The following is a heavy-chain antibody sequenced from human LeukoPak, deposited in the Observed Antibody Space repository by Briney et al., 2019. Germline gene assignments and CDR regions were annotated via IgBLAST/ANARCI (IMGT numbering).Heavy chain of an antibody. CDR2: ISYTVTS. D-gene: IGHD1-1*01. J-gene: IGHJ4*02. CDR3: ARVGDWNDLVY. V-gene: IGHV4-59*01. CDR1: GGSISTYY. Sequence: SETLSPTCAVSGGSISTYYWSWIRQPPGKGLEWIGYISYTVTSNYNPSLKSRVTISVDTSKNQFSLKLSSVTAADTAVYYCARVGDWNDLVYWGQGTLVTVSS.